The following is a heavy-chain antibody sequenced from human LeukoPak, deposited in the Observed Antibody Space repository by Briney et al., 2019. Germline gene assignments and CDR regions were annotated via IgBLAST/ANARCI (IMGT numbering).Heavy chain of an antibody. D-gene: IGHD3-3*01. CDR1: GFTFSSYG. V-gene: IGHV3-30*18. Sequence: GGSLRLSCAASGFTFSSYGMHWVRQAPGKGLEWVAVISYDGSNKYYADSVKGRFTISRDNSKNTLYLQMNSLRAEDTAVYYCAKRIYDFWSGYGMDVWGQGTTVTVSS. CDR3: AKRIYDFWSGYGMDV. J-gene: IGHJ6*02. CDR2: ISYDGSNK.